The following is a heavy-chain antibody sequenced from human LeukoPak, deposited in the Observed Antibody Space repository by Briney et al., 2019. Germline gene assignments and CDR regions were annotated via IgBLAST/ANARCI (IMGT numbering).Heavy chain of an antibody. Sequence: ASVKASCKASGYTFTSYGISWVRQAPGQGLEWMGWISAYNGNTNYAQKLQGRVTMTTDTSTSTAYMELRSLRSDDTAVYYCARDRRGYYDSSGPTPNWFDPWGQGTLVTVSS. CDR1: GYTFTSYG. J-gene: IGHJ5*02. CDR2: ISAYNGNT. V-gene: IGHV1-18*01. CDR3: ARDRRGYYDSSGPTPNWFDP. D-gene: IGHD3-22*01.